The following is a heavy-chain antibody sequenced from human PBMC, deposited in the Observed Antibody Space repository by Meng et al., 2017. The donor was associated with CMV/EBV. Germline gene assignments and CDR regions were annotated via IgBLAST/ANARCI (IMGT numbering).Heavy chain of an antibody. CDR3: ARITLYSSSWPSFDP. D-gene: IGHD6-13*01. Sequence: SGPTLVKPTQTLTLTCTFSGISLSTSGMCVSWVRQPPGKALECLALIDWDDDKYYSTSLKTRLTIPKDTSKNQVVLTMTNMDPVDTATYSCARITLYSSSWPSFDPWGQGTLVTVSS. J-gene: IGHJ5*02. V-gene: IGHV2-70*20. CDR1: GISLSTSGMC. CDR2: IDWDDDK.